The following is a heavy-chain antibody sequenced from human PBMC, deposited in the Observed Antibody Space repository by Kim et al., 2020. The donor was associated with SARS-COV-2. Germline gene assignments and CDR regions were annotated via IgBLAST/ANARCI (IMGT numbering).Heavy chain of an antibody. V-gene: IGHV1-69*06. D-gene: IGHD5-12*01. Sequence: SVKVSCKASGGTFSSYAISWVRQAPGQGLEWMGGIIPIFGTANYAQKFQGRVTITADKSTSTAYMELSSLRSEDTAVYYCARDLGDGYTFDYWGQGTLVTVSS. CDR1: GGTFSSYA. CDR2: IIPIFGTA. J-gene: IGHJ4*02. CDR3: ARDLGDGYTFDY.